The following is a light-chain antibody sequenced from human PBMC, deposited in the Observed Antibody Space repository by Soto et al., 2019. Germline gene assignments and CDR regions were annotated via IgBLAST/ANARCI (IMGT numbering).Light chain of an antibody. Sequence: DIRMTQSPSSLSASVGDIVTITCQASQDISNYLNWYQQKPGKAPKLLIYDASNLETGVPSRFSGSGSGTAFTFTISSLQPEDIATYYCQQYDNLPLTFGGGTKVEIK. J-gene: IGKJ4*01. CDR3: QQYDNLPLT. V-gene: IGKV1-33*01. CDR1: QDISNY. CDR2: DAS.